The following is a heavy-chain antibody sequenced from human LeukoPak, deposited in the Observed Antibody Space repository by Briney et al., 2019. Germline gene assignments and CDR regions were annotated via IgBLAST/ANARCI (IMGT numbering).Heavy chain of an antibody. Sequence: SETLSLTCSVYGGSLNGYYWSWIRQPPGKRLEWIGEINHSGTTNYNPSLKSRVTMSLDTSKNQFSLRLNSVTAADMAVYYCARVPLRFLEPFDYWGKGTLVTVSS. J-gene: IGHJ4*02. CDR3: ARVPLRFLEPFDY. V-gene: IGHV4-34*01. CDR1: GGSLNGYY. CDR2: INHSGTT. D-gene: IGHD3-3*01.